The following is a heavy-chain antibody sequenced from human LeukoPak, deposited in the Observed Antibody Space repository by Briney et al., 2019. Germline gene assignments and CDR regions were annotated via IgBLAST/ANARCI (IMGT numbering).Heavy chain of an antibody. V-gene: IGHV1-8*01. CDR3: ARGLRWEIDY. CDR2: MNPNSGNT. J-gene: IGHJ4*02. CDR1: GYTFTIYD. Sequence: ASVTVSCTASGYTFTIYDINWVRQATGQGLEWMGWMNPNSGNTGYAQKFQGRVTMTRNTSISTAYMELSSLRSEDTAVYYCARGLRWEIDYWGQGTLVTVPS. D-gene: IGHD1-26*01.